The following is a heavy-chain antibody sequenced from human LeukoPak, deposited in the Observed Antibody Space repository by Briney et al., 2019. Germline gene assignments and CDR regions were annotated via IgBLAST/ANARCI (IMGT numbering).Heavy chain of an antibody. CDR3: ARGVCSGGGCYGLFNY. J-gene: IGHJ4*02. Sequence: SETLSLTCAVYGGSFSGYYWSWIRQPPGKALEWIGEINHSGSTNYNPSLKSRVTISVDTSKNQFSLKLSSVTAADTAVYYCARGVCSGGGCYGLFNYWGQGTLVTVSS. V-gene: IGHV4-34*01. D-gene: IGHD2-15*01. CDR2: INHSGST. CDR1: GGSFSGYY.